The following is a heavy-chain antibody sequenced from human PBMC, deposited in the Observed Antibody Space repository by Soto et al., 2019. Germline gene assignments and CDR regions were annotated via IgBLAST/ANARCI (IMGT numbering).Heavy chain of an antibody. CDR1: GYTFTSYD. V-gene: IGHV1-8*01. CDR3: ARDPFLEGDEPGAFDI. D-gene: IGHD3-16*01. CDR2: MNPNSGNT. J-gene: IGHJ3*02. Sequence: GASVKVSCKASGYTFTSYDINWVRQATGQGLEWMGWMNPNSGNTGYAQKFQGRVTMTRNTSISTAYMGLSSLRSEDTAVYYCARDPFLEGDEPGAFDIWGQGTMVPVSS.